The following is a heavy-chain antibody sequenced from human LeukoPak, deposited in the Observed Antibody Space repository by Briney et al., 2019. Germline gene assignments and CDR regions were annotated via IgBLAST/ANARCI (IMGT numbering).Heavy chain of an antibody. CDR1: GGSFSGYY. CDR3: ARAYYYDSSAAIDY. CDR2: INHRGGT. V-gene: IGHV4-34*01. J-gene: IGHJ4*02. Sequence: SETLSLTCGVYGGSFSGYYWNWIRQPPGMGLEWIGEINHRGGTGYNPSLKSRVTMSVDTSKNVFSLKLTSVTAADMAVYYCARAYYYDSSAAIDYWGQGILVTVSS. D-gene: IGHD3-22*01.